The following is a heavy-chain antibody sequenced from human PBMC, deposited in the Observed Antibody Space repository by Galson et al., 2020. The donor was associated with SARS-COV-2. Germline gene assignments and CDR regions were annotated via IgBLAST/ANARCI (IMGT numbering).Heavy chain of an antibody. V-gene: IGHV4-39*01. CDR1: GDSISSNTYY. Sequence: SETLSLTCTVSGDSISSNTYYWGWIRQPPGKGLEWIGSLFYSGSTYYNPSPKSRVTIFIDTSKNQFSLKLSSVTAADTAVYYCVRHLVARVVTFNWFDSWGRGTLVTVSS. J-gene: IGHJ5*01. CDR3: VRHLVARVVTFNWFDS. D-gene: IGHD5-12*01. CDR2: LFYSGST.